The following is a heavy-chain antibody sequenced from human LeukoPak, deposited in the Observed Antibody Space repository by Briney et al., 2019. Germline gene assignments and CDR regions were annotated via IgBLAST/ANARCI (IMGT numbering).Heavy chain of an antibody. V-gene: IGHV4-34*01. J-gene: IGHJ6*02. CDR2: INHSGST. Sequence: PSETLSLTCAVYGGSFSGYYWSWIRQPPGKGLEWIGEINHSGSTNYNPSLKSRVTISVDTSKNQFSLQLNSVTPEDTAVYYCARGVGRVRGSSWYYSVEPGYYYYGMDVWGQGTTVTVSS. CDR1: GGSFSGYY. D-gene: IGHD6-13*01. CDR3: ARGVGRVRGSSWYYSVEPGYYYYGMDV.